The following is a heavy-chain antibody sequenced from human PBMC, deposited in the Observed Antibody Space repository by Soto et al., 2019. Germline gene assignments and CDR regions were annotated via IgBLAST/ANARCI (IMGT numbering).Heavy chain of an antibody. D-gene: IGHD5-18*01. CDR3: ATRDTGRVY. Sequence: QVQLQESGPGLVKPSGTLSLTCAVSGVSISSHDWWTWVRQPPGKGLEWIGESHQSGNTNYNSSLESRVTISLDPSKNQFSLQLSSVTVADTAVYYCATRDTGRVYWGQGTLVTVSS. V-gene: IGHV4-4*02. J-gene: IGHJ4*02. CDR1: GVSISSHDW. CDR2: SHQSGNT.